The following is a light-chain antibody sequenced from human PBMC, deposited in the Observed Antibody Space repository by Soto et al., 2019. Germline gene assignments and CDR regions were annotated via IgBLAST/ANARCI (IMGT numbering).Light chain of an antibody. CDR3: MQRIAFPLT. V-gene: IGKV2-40*01. CDR1: QSLLDSDDGNTY. CDR2: TVS. Sequence: DIVMTETPLSLPVAAGDPSSSSCGSSQSLLDSDDGNTYFYLYLQKTGQSPQLMIYTVSYGASGVPDRLSGSGSGTDFTMKISRVEAEDVGVYYCMQRIAFPLTFGGGTKVDI. J-gene: IGKJ4*01.